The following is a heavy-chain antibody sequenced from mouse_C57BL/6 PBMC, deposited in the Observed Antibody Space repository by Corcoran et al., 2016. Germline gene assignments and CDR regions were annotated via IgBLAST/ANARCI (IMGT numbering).Heavy chain of an antibody. J-gene: IGHJ2*01. V-gene: IGHV1-19*01. CDR2: INPYNGGT. Sequence: EVQLQQSGPVLVKPGASVKMSCKASGYTFTDYYMNWVKQSHGKSLEWIGVINPYNGGTSYNQKFKGKATLTVDKSSSTAYMELNSLTSEDSAVYYCARNYYGSNFDYWGQGTTLTVSS. CDR1: GYTFTDYY. CDR3: ARNYYGSNFDY. D-gene: IGHD1-1*01.